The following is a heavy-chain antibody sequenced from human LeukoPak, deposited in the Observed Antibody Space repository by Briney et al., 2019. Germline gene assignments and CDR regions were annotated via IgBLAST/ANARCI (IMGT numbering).Heavy chain of an antibody. CDR3: ARQPHNYYDSSGYYLSFDY. D-gene: IGHD3-22*01. CDR2: TYYRSKWYN. CDR1: GDSVSSNSAA. V-gene: IGHV6-1*01. Sequence: SQTLSLTCAISGDSVSSNSAAWNWIRQSPSRGLEWLGRTYYRSKWYNDYAVSVKSRITINPDTSKNQFSLQLNSVTAADTAVYYCARQPHNYYDSSGYYLSFDYWGQGTLVTVSS. J-gene: IGHJ4*02.